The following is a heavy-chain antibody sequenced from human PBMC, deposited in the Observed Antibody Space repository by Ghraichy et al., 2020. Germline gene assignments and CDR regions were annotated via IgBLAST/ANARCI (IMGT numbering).Heavy chain of an antibody. D-gene: IGHD3-3*01. CDR1: GGSISDNW. V-gene: IGHV4-4*02. Sequence: SETLSLTCAVSGGSISDNWWSWVRQTPEKGLEWIGEIHQSRGPNYNPSLKSRLTISWDESKTYFSLKLDSVTAADTAVYYCTRNGYYSLDRWGQGTLVTVSS. J-gene: IGHJ5*02. CDR3: TRNGYYSLDR. CDR2: IHQSRGP.